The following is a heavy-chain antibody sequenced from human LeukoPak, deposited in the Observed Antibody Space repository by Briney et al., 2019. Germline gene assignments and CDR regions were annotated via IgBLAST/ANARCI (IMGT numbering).Heavy chain of an antibody. CDR2: ICSSGKTK. J-gene: IGHJ6*02. Sequence: GGSVRLSCPGSGLTFSGYEINWVRQAPGKGLAWVSYICSSGKTKFYADSVKGRLAISRDNAKNSLYVQINSLRVEDTAVYYCARDPNHAAYDHDARDSGMDVWGQGTTVTVSS. V-gene: IGHV3-48*03. CDR1: GLTFSGYE. CDR3: ARDPNHAAYDHDARDSGMDV. D-gene: IGHD5-12*01.